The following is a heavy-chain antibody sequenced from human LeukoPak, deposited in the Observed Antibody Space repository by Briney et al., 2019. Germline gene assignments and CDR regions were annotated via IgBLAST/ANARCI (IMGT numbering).Heavy chain of an antibody. J-gene: IGHJ6*02. CDR1: GFTFSSYA. D-gene: IGHD5-18*01. CDR3: ARDPSLDSSNGPYYYYYGMDV. Sequence: GGSLRLSCAASGFTFSSYAMHWVRQAPGKGLEWVAVISYDGSNKYYADSVKGRFTISRENSKNTLYLQMNSLRAEDTAVYYCARDPSLDSSNGPYYYYYGMDVWGQGTTVTVSS. V-gene: IGHV3-30*04. CDR2: ISYDGSNK.